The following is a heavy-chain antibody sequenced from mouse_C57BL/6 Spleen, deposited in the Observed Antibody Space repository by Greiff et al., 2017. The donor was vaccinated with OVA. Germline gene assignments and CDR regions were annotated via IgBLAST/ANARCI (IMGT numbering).Heavy chain of an antibody. Sequence: EVHLVESGPGLVKPSQSLSLTCSVTGYSITSGYYWNWIRQFPGNKLEWMGYISYDGSNNYNPSLKNRISITRDTSKNQFFLKLNSVTTEDTATYYCARGVGSFDYWGQGTTLTVSS. V-gene: IGHV3-6*01. J-gene: IGHJ2*01. D-gene: IGHD2-2*01. CDR2: ISYDGSN. CDR1: GYSITSGYY. CDR3: ARGVGSFDY.